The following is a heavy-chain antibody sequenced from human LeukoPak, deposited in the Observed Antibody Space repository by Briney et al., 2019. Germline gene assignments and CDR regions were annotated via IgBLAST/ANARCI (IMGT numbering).Heavy chain of an antibody. CDR1: GFTVSSDY. J-gene: IGHJ3*02. CDR3: AKHQLKGDSPHGM. CDR2: IYRGGDT. Sequence: GGPLRLSCAASGFTVSSDYMSWVRQAPGQGLEWVSVIYRGGDTYYADSVKGRFTISRDNSKNTVYLGMNSLRAEDTAVYHCAKHQLKGDSPHGMWGQGTMVTVSS. V-gene: IGHV3-53*01. D-gene: IGHD2-21*02.